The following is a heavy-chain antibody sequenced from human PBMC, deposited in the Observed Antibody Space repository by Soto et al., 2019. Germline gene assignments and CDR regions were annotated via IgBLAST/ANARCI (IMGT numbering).Heavy chain of an antibody. Sequence: QVQLVESGGGLVQPGRSLRLSCAASGFTFSSYTMHWVRQTPGKGLERVAVISHDGSDKYYADSVKGRFTISRDNSKNTLYLQMNSLRREDTSVYYCAREYSWAVVAPGYWGQGILVTVSS. CDR2: ISHDGSDK. CDR1: GFTFSSYT. D-gene: IGHD3-22*01. V-gene: IGHV3-30*04. J-gene: IGHJ4*02. CDR3: AREYSWAVVAPGY.